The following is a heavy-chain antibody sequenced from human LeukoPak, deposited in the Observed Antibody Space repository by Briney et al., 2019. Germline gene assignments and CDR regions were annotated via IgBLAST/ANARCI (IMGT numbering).Heavy chain of an antibody. CDR3: AGSLGYCTSNVCYLKY. V-gene: IGHV1-18*01. CDR1: GYSENFYG. D-gene: IGHD2-8*01. CDR2: ISAQHGQT. Sequence: ASVKVSCKTSGYSENFYGITWVRQVAGQGLEWMGWISAQHGQTEYAPNSQDRVTMTTDTYTNTAYMELRSLRSDDTAVYYCAGSLGYCTSNVCYLKYWGQGTLVSVSS. J-gene: IGHJ4*02.